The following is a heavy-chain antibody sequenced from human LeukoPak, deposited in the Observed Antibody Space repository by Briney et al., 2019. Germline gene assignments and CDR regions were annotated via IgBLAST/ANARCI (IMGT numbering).Heavy chain of an antibody. D-gene: IGHD3-22*01. J-gene: IGHJ4*01. Sequence: SETLSLTCAVYGGSFSGYYWSWIRQHPGKGLEWIGYIYYSGSTYYNPSLKSRVTISVDTSKNQFSLKLSSVTAADTAVYYCARHGTNYYDSSGYFNYWGQGTLVTVSS. CDR1: GGSFSGYY. CDR3: ARHGTNYYDSSGYFNY. V-gene: IGHV4-31*11. CDR2: IYYSGST.